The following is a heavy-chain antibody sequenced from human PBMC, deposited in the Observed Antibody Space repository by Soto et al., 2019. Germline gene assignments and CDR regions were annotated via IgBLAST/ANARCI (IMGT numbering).Heavy chain of an antibody. CDR3: ARSLLKVILPLGY. Sequence: ASVKVSCKASGYTFSGYYMHWVRQAPGQGLEWMGWINTLSGDTSFPQKFQGRLAMTRDTSIDTAFMEVSRLTSDDTAIYYCARSLLKVILPLGYWGQGTLVTVSS. D-gene: IGHD3-3*02. CDR1: GYTFSGYY. J-gene: IGHJ4*02. V-gene: IGHV1-2*02. CDR2: INTLSGDT.